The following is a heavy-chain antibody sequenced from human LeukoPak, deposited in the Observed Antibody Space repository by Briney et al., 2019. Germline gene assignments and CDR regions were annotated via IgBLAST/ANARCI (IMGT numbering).Heavy chain of an antibody. CDR3: SGNRVRPAMGDYHYYGMDV. J-gene: IGHJ6*02. CDR2: INHSGST. V-gene: IGHV4-34*06. D-gene: IGHD5-12*01. CDR1: GGSFSGYY. Sequence: SETLSLTCAVYGGSFSGYYWSWIRQSPGKGLEWIGEINHSGSTNYNPSLKSRVVISVDSSKNQFSLKLGSVTAADTAVYYCSGNRVRPAMGDYHYYGMDVWGPGTSVTVSS.